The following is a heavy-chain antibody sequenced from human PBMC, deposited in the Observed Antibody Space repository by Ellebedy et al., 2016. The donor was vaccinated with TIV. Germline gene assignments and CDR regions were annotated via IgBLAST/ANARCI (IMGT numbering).Heavy chain of an antibody. CDR2: IYTSGST. J-gene: IGHJ6*03. V-gene: IGHV4-4*07. D-gene: IGHD2-2*01. Sequence: GSLRLSXTVSGGSISSYYWSWIRQPAGKGLEWIGRIYTSGSTNYNPSLKSRVTMSVDTSKNQFSLKLSSVTAADTAVYYCARVADCSSTSCPSYYYYYMDVWGKGTTVTVSS. CDR1: GGSISSYY. CDR3: ARVADCSSTSCPSYYYYYMDV.